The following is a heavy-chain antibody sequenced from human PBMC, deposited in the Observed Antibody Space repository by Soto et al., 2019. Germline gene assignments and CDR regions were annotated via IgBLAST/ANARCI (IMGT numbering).Heavy chain of an antibody. D-gene: IGHD3-22*01. J-gene: IGHJ3*02. CDR1: GFTFSDYY. V-gene: IGHV3-11*01. CDR3: ARDGDYYDSSGYYLRDAFDI. CDR2: ISSSGSMT. Sequence: QVQLVESGGGLAKPGGSLRLSCTASGFTFSDYYISWIRQAPGKGLEWISYISSSGSMTQYADSVKGRFTISRDSAKNSLYQQMNGLRAEDTAVYFCARDGDYYDSSGYYLRDAFDIWGQGTMVTVSS.